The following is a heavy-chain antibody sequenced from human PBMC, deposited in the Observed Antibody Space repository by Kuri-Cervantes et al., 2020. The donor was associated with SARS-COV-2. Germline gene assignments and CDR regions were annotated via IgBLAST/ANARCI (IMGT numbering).Heavy chain of an antibody. CDR1: GYSISSGYY. Sequence: SETLSLTCTVSGYSISSGYYWGWIRQPPGKVLEWIGSIYHSGSTYYNPSLKSRVTISVDTSKNQFSLKLSSVTAADTAVYYCARGGAIFAYWGQGTLVTVSS. D-gene: IGHD1-26*01. CDR3: ARGGAIFAY. V-gene: IGHV4-38-2*02. CDR2: IYHSGST. J-gene: IGHJ4*02.